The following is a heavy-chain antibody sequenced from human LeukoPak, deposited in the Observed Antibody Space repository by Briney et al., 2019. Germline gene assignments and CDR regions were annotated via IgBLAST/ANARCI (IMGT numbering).Heavy chain of an antibody. CDR2: IWYDGSNK. V-gene: IGHV3-33*06. D-gene: IGHD3-22*01. CDR3: AKDTVRYYDSSGYYPRWFDP. J-gene: IGHJ5*02. Sequence: GGSLRLSCAASGFTFSSYGMHWVRQAPGKGLEWVAVIWYDGSNKYYADSVKGRFTISRDNSKNTLYLQMNSLRAEDTAVYYCAKDTVRYYDSSGYYPRWFDPWGQGTLVTVSS. CDR1: GFTFSSYG.